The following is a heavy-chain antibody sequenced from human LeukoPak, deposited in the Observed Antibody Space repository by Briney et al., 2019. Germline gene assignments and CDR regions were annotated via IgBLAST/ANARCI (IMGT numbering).Heavy chain of an antibody. CDR1: GFSLTSNG. V-gene: IGHV3-30*03. Sequence: PGGSLRLSCAASGFSLTSNGMHWVRQAPGKGLEWVAFISHDGNKKYYADSVKGRFTVSRDSSKSTLFLQMDSLRRDDTAVYYCARDIRVRYMPMVRAVEYYQYHAMDVWGQGPTVSVYS. CDR2: ISHDGNKK. CDR3: ARDIRVRYMPMVRAVEYYQYHAMDV. D-gene: IGHD3-10*01. J-gene: IGHJ6*02.